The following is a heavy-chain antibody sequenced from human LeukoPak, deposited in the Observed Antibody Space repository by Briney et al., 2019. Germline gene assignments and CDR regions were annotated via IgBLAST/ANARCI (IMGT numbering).Heavy chain of an antibody. CDR2: IWPDDSDT. D-gene: IGHD6-6*01. J-gene: IGHJ5*02. CDR3: ARHSDVPLDL. CDR1: GYNFTNHW. V-gene: IGHV5-51*01. Sequence: GESLKISCKASGYNFTNHWVAWVRQRPGEGPEWMGIIWPDDSDTRYSPSFQGLVTISVDKSIGTAHLQWRSLKASDTALYFCARHSDVPLDLWGQGTLVIVSS.